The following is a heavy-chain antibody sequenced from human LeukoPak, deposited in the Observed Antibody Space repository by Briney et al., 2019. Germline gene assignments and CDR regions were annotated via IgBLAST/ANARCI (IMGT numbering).Heavy chain of an antibody. J-gene: IGHJ4*02. V-gene: IGHV3-33*01. D-gene: IGHD6-19*01. Sequence: GGSLRLSCAASGFTFSTYGMHWVRQAPGKGLEWVAVIWYDGSNKYYADSVKGRFTISRDNSKNTLYLQMNSLRAEDTAVYYCGAVAGRGGYFDYWGQGTLVTVSP. CDR1: GFTFSTYG. CDR2: IWYDGSNK. CDR3: GAVAGRGGYFDY.